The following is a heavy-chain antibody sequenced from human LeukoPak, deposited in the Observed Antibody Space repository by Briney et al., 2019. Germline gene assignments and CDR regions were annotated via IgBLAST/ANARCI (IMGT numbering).Heavy chain of an antibody. CDR1: GFTFSSYW. CDR3: AKRVGHEFFFDY. J-gene: IGHJ4*02. Sequence: GGSLRLSCAASGFTFSSYWMHWVRQAPGKGLVWVSRINSDGSSTSYADSVKGRFTISRDNSKNTLYLQMNSLRAEDTAVYYCAKRVGHEFFFDYWGQGTLVTVSS. CDR2: INSDGSST. V-gene: IGHV3-74*01.